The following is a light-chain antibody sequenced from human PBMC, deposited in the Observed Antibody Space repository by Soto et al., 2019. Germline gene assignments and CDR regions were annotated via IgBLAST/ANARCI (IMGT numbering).Light chain of an antibody. V-gene: IGKV3-15*01. CDR1: QSVSEY. CDR3: QQYHIWPSIT. CDR2: GAS. Sequence: EIVLTQSPATLSLSPGERATLSCRASQSVSEYLAWYQQEPGQAPRLLIYGASTRATGIPARFSGSGSGTEFTLTISSLQSEDFAVYYCQQYHIWPSITFGQGTRLEIK. J-gene: IGKJ5*01.